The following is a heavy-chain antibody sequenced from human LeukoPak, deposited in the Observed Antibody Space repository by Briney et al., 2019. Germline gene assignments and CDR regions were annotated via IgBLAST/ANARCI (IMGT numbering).Heavy chain of an antibody. V-gene: IGHV5-51*01. J-gene: IGHJ4*02. CDR3: AKTYYYGSGSYHAPFDY. Sequence: KPGESLKISCKGSGYSFTSYWIGWVRQMPGKGLEWMGIIYPGDSDTRYSPSFQGQVTISADKSISTAYLQWSSLKASDTAMYYCAKTYYYGSGSYHAPFDYWGQGTLVTVSS. D-gene: IGHD3-10*01. CDR1: GYSFTSYW. CDR2: IYPGDSDT.